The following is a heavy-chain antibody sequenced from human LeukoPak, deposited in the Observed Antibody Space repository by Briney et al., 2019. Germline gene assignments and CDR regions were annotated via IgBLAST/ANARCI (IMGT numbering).Heavy chain of an antibody. CDR1: GYTFTGYY. CDR3: ARPTSSGWITL. D-gene: IGHD6-19*01. J-gene: IGHJ4*02. CDR2: INPNSGGT. V-gene: IGHV1-2*06. Sequence: ASVKVSCKASGYTFTGYYMHWVRQAPGQGLEWMGRINPNSGGTNYAQRFQGRVTMTRDTSISTAYMELSRLRSDDTAVYYCARPTSSGWITLWDRETLVTVSS.